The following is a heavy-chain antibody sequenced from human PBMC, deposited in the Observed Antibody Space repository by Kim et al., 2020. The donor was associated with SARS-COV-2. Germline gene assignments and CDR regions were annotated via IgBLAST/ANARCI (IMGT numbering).Heavy chain of an antibody. J-gene: IGHJ6*02. CDR3: ATGRGYYGSGSSSYYYGMDV. Sequence: GGSLRLSCAASGFTFSSYSMNWVRQAPGKGLEWVSSISSSSSYIYYADSVKGRFTISRDNAKNSLYLQMNSLRAEDTAVYYCATGRGYYGSGSSSYYYGMDVWGQGTTVTVSS. CDR1: GFTFSSYS. D-gene: IGHD3-10*01. V-gene: IGHV3-21*01. CDR2: ISSSSSYI.